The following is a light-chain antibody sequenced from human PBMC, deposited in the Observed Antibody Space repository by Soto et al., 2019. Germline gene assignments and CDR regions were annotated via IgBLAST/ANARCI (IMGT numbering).Light chain of an antibody. V-gene: IGKV2-28*01. CDR2: GAS. CDR1: QSLLHSNGYNY. CDR3: QQHGSSPIT. J-gene: IGKJ5*01. Sequence: DIVMTQSPLSLPVTPGEPASISCRSSQSLLHSNGYNYLDWYLQKPGQSPQLLVYGASSRATGIPDRFSGSGSGTDFTLTISRLEPEDFAVYYCQQHGSSPITFGQGTRLEI.